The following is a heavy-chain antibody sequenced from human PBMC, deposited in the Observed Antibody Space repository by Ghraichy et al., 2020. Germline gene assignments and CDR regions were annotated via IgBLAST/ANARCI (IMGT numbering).Heavy chain of an antibody. D-gene: IGHD1-26*01. J-gene: IGHJ4*02. V-gene: IGHV4-38-2*01. CDR1: GYSISSGYY. Sequence: SETLSLTCAVSGYSISSGYYWGWIRQPPGKGLEWIGSIYHSGSTYYNPSLKSRVTISVDTSKNQFSLKLSSVTAADTAVYYCATSEHVVGARGYFDYWGQGTLVTVSS. CDR2: IYHSGST. CDR3: ATSEHVVGARGYFDY.